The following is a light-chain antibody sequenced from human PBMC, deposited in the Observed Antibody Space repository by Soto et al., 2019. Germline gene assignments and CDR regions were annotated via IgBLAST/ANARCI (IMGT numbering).Light chain of an antibody. V-gene: IGLV1-40*01. CDR1: SSNVGAGYD. CDR2: GKN. J-gene: IGLJ2*01. Sequence: QSVLTQPPSVSGAPGQRVTISCTGSSSNVGAGYDVHWYQQFPGTAPKLLIYGKNSRPSGVPDRFSGSKSGASGSLTITGLQAEDEADYYCQSYDVSLRGSMVFGGGTKVTVL. CDR3: QSYDVSLRGSMV.